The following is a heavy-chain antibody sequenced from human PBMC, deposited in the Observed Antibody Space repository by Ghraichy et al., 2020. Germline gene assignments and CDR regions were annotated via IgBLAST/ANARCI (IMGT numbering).Heavy chain of an antibody. J-gene: IGHJ5*02. V-gene: IGHV3-53*01. CDR2: LFSDGTS. CDR3: ATDQLDH. Sequence: GGSPRLSCVASGLTVSSRYMSWVRQAPGMGLEWVSVLFSDGTSYYADSVKGRFTISRDSSKNTLFLQMNSLRADDTATYYCATDQLDHCGQGTLVTVSS. CDR1: GLTVSSRY.